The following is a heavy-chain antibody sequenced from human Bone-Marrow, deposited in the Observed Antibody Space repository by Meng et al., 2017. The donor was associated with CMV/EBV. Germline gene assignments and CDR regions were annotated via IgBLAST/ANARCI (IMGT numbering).Heavy chain of an antibody. D-gene: IGHD3-3*01. Sequence: ASVKVSCKASGYTFTSYGISWVRQAPGQGLEWMGWISAYNGNTNYAQKLQGRVTMTTDTSTSTAYMELRSLRSDDTAVYYCAREMDNSDFWSGYGYYYYDMDVWGQGTTVTVYS. CDR2: ISAYNGNT. CDR1: GYTFTSYG. V-gene: IGHV1-18*01. CDR3: AREMDNSDFWSGYGYYYYDMDV. J-gene: IGHJ6*02.